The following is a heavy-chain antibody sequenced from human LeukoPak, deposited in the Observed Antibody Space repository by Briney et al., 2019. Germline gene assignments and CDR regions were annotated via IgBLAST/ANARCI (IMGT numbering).Heavy chain of an antibody. V-gene: IGHV3-74*01. CDR2: INTDGTFI. J-gene: IGHJ4*02. Sequence: QPGGSLRLSCAASRFTFSDYWMHWVRQAPGKGLVWVSRINTDGTFIRHADSVQGRFTISRDAAKNTLFLQMNSLRAEDTAVYYCAREARVGGALQYWGQGVLVTVSA. CDR3: AREARVGGALQY. D-gene: IGHD1-26*01. CDR1: RFTFSDYW.